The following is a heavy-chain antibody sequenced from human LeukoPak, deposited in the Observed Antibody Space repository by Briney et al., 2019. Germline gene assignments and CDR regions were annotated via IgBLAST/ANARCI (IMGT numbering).Heavy chain of an antibody. D-gene: IGHD3/OR15-3a*01. CDR2: ISYDGSNK. J-gene: IGHJ4*02. CDR3: ARGPSFFDYYFDY. V-gene: IGHV3-30*03. Sequence: GGSLRLSCAASGFTFSSYSMNWARQAPGKGLEWVAVISYDGSNKYYADSVKGRFTISRDNSKNTLYLQMNSLRAEDTAVYYCARGPSFFDYYFDYWGQGTLVTVSS. CDR1: GFTFSSYS.